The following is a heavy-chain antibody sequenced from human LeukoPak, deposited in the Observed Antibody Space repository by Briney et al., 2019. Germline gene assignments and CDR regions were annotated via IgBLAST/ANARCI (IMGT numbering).Heavy chain of an antibody. J-gene: IGHJ5*01. V-gene: IGHV3-53*01. CDR1: GFTVSGTH. Sequence: GGSLRLSCAASGFTVSGTHMSWVRQAPGKGLEWVSAMYTGGTTYYADSVTGRFTVSRDTSRNTLFLHMNRLRAGDTAVYYCAKDEATSGGGLASWGQGTLVIVSS. CDR2: MYTGGTT. CDR3: AKDEATSGGGLAS. D-gene: IGHD3-16*01.